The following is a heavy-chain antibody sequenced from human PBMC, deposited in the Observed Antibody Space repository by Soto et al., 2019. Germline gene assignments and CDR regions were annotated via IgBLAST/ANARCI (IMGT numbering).Heavy chain of an antibody. V-gene: IGHV1-18*01. CDR3: AREGYDSSGYYGGGYWYFYL. D-gene: IGHD3-22*01. CDR1: GYTFTSYG. J-gene: IGHJ2*01. CDR2: ISAYNGNT. Sequence: ASVKVSCKASGYTFTSYGISWVRQAPGQGLECMGWISAYNGNTNYAQKLQGRVTMTTDTSTSTAYMELRSLRSEDTAVYYCAREGYDSSGYYGGGYWYFYLWGRGTVVTVSS.